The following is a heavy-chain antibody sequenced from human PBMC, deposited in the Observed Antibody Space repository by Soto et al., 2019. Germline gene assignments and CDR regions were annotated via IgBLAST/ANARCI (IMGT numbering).Heavy chain of an antibody. CDR1: GFTFSSYG. D-gene: IGHD6-6*01. CDR2: ISFDATNR. V-gene: IGHV3-30*18. Sequence: QVQLVESGGGVVQPGRSLRLSCAASGFTFSSYGMHWVRQAPGKGLEWVAAISFDATNRYYADSVKGRFTISRDNSKNMLYLQVNSLRAEDTAVFYCAKDGNYRIAAFSNLGGEYYFDYWGQGVLVTVSS. CDR3: AKDGNYRIAAFSNLGGEYYFDY. J-gene: IGHJ4*02.